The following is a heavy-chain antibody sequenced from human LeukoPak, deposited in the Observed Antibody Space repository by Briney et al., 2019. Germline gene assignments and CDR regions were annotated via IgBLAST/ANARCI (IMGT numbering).Heavy chain of an antibody. V-gene: IGHV6-1*01. Sequence: SQTLSLTCAISGDSVSSNSAAWNWIRQSPSRGFEWLGRTYFRSKWYNDYAASVKSRITVNPDTSKSHFSLQLSSVTLEDTAIYYCARTYGGNCDYWGQGTLVTVPS. CDR3: ARTYGGNCDY. D-gene: IGHD4-23*01. CDR1: GDSVSSNSAA. CDR2: TYFRSKWYN. J-gene: IGHJ4*02.